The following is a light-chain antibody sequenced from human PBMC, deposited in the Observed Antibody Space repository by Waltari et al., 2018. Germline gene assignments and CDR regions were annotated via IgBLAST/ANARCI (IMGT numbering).Light chain of an antibody. CDR3: AAWDDSLNGLYV. J-gene: IGLJ1*01. CDR1: SSNIGGNT. Sequence: QSVLTQPPSASGTPGQRVTISCSGSSSNIGGNTVNWYQHLPGTAPKLLIYSSIQRPSGVPDRFSASKSGTSASLAIGGLQSDDEGVYYCAAWDDSLNGLYVFGTGTKVTVL. CDR2: SSI. V-gene: IGLV1-44*01.